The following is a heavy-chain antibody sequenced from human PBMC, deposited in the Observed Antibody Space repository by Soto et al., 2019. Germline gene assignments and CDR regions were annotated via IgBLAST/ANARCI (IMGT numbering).Heavy chain of an antibody. CDR3: AREYSSGGPWWFDP. V-gene: IGHV3-21*01. D-gene: IGHD6-19*01. CDR1: GFTFSSYS. Sequence: GGSLRLSCAASGFTFSSYSMNWVRQAPGKGLEWVSSISSSSSYIYYADSVKGRFTISRDNAKNSLYLQMNSLRAEDTAVYYCAREYSSGGPWWFDPWGQGTLVTVSS. J-gene: IGHJ5*02. CDR2: ISSSSSYI.